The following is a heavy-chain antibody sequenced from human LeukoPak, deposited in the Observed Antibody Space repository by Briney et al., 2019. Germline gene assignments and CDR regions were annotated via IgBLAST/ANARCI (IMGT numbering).Heavy chain of an antibody. CDR1: GITFSSYA. Sequence: GGSLRLSCVVSGITFSSYAMSWVRQAPGKGPEWVSNINGNSGTTYYADSVKGRFTISRDNSKDTLYLQMNSLRAEDTAVYYCAKDSRGDCSSSSCYSGAWYFDLWGRGTLVTVSS. CDR2: INGNSGTT. V-gene: IGHV3-23*01. D-gene: IGHD2-15*01. J-gene: IGHJ2*01. CDR3: AKDSRGDCSSSSCYSGAWYFDL.